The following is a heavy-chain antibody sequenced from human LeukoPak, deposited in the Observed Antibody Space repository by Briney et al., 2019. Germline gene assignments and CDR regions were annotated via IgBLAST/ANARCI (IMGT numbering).Heavy chain of an antibody. V-gene: IGHV4-39*07. J-gene: IGHJ4*02. CDR3: ASGVVTYYFDY. CDR2: IFYSGST. CDR1: SGSISTSNYY. Sequence: SETLSLTCTVSSGSISTSNYYWGWVRQPPGKALEWIGNIFYSGSTYYSPSLKSRVTISVDTSKNQFSLKLSSVTAADTAVYYCASGVVTYYFDYWGQGTLVTVSS. D-gene: IGHD4-23*01.